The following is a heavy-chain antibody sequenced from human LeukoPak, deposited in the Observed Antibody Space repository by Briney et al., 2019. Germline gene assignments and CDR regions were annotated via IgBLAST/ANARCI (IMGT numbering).Heavy chain of an antibody. CDR2: IYYSGST. J-gene: IGHJ4*02. CDR1: GGSISSYY. Sequence: SETLSLTCTVSGGSISSYYWSWIRQPPGKGLEWIGYIYYSGSTNYNPSLKSRVTISVDTSKNQFSLKLSPVTAADTAVYYCARRAAYYYDSSGYFDYWGQGTLVTVSS. CDR3: ARRAAYYYDSSGYFDY. D-gene: IGHD3-22*01. V-gene: IGHV4-59*08.